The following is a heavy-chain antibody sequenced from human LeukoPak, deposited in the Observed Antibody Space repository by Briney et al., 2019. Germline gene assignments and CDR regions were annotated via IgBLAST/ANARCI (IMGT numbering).Heavy chain of an antibody. CDR1: GFTFSSYS. CDR3: ARERVLIRGYSDY. Sequence: PGGSLRLSCAASGFTFSSYSMNWVRQAPGKGLEWVSSISSSSSYIYYVDSVKGRFTISRDNAKNSLYLQMNSLRAEDTAVYYCARERVLIRGYSDYWGQGTLVTVSS. V-gene: IGHV3-21*01. J-gene: IGHJ4*02. CDR2: ISSSSSYI. D-gene: IGHD3-22*01.